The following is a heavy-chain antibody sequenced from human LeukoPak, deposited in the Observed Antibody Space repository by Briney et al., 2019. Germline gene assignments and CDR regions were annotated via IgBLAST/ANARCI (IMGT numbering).Heavy chain of an antibody. CDR1: GGSISSSSYY. D-gene: IGHD6-13*01. CDR2: INYSGST. CDR3: ARDGKQLALFDY. Sequence: SETLSLTCTVSGGSISSSSYYWGWIRQPPGKGLEWIGSINYSGSTYYNPSLKSRVTISVDTSKNQFSLKLSSVTAADTAVYYCARDGKQLALFDYWGQGTLVTVSS. J-gene: IGHJ4*02. V-gene: IGHV4-39*07.